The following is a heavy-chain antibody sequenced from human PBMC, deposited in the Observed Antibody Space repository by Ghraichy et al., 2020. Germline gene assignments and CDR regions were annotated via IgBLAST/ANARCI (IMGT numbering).Heavy chain of an antibody. CDR3: VGDGSSNRWSYS. J-gene: IGHJ5*01. V-gene: IGHV4-39*07. Sequence: SQTLSLTCTVFGGSISSSGSYWGWIRQPPGKGREWIGSISYSGSPYYNPSLYSRVTISPDTSKNQFSLRLSSVAAADTAVYYCVGDGSSNRWSYSWGQGVLVTVSS. CDR1: GGSISSSGSY. D-gene: IGHD6-13*01. CDR2: ISYSGSP.